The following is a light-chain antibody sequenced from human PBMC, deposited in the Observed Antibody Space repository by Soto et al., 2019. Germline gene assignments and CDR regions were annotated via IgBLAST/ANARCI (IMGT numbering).Light chain of an antibody. CDR3: CSYAAPYYYV. V-gene: IGLV2-11*01. Sequence: QSVLTQPRSVSGSPGQSVTISCTGTSSDVGAYNYVSWYQQHPGNAPKLMIYDVTKRPSGVPDRFSGSKSANTASLTISGLQAEDEGDYFCCSYAAPYYYVFGNGTKLTV. CDR1: SSDVGAYNY. J-gene: IGLJ1*01. CDR2: DVT.